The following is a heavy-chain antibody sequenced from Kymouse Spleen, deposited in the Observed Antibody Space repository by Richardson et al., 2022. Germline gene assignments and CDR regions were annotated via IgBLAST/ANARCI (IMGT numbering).Heavy chain of an antibody. CDR3: ARDDYGDYSVFDY. D-gene: IGHD4-17*01. V-gene: IGHV3-33*01. Sequence: QVQLVESGGGVVQPGRSLRLSCAASGFTFSSYGMHWVRQAPGKGLEWVAVIWYDGSNKYYADSVKGRFTISRDNSKNTLYLQMNSLRAEDTAVYYCARDDYGDYSVFDYWGQGTLVTVSS. CDR1: GFTFSSYG. CDR2: IWYDGSNK. J-gene: IGHJ4*02.